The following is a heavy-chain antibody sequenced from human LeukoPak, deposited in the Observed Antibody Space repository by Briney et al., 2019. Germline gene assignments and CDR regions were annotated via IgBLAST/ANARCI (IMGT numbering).Heavy chain of an antibody. CDR2: IYYSGST. CDR1: GASISSYY. CDR3: ASQYSSGWYYFDS. J-gene: IGHJ4*02. V-gene: IGHV4-59*08. Sequence: ASETLSLTCTVSGASISSYYWSWIRQPPGKGLEWIGYIYYSGSTNYNPSLKSRVTISVDTSKNQFSLNLSSVTAADTAVYYCASQYSSGWYYFDSWGQGTLVTVSS. D-gene: IGHD6-19*01.